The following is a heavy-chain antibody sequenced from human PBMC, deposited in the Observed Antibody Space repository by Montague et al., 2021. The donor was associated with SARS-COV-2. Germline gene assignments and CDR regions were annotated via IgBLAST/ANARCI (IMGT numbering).Heavy chain of an antibody. J-gene: IGHJ4*02. D-gene: IGHD1-26*01. V-gene: IGHV3-48*03. CDR2: ISNSGTTI. Sequence: SLRLSCAASGFTFSTYEMTWVRQAPGKGLKWVSYISNSGTTIYYAGSVRGRFTISRDNAKNSLHLQMNSLRAEDTAVYYCVRVGVGITYYFDYWGQGTLVTVSS. CDR1: GFTFSTYE. CDR3: VRVGVGITYYFDY.